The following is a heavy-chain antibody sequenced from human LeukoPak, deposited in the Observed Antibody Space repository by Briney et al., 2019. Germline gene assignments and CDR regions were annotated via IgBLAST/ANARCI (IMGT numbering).Heavy chain of an antibody. CDR2: ISYDGSNK. V-gene: IGHV3-30*18. CDR3: ANQLGYSGYDLDY. D-gene: IGHD5-12*01. Sequence: GRSLRLSCAASGFTFSSYGMHWVRQAPGKGLEWVAVISYDGSNKYYADSVKGRFTISRDNSKNTLYLQMNSLRAEDTAVYYCANQLGYSGYDLDYWGQGTLVTVSS. CDR1: GFTFSSYG. J-gene: IGHJ4*02.